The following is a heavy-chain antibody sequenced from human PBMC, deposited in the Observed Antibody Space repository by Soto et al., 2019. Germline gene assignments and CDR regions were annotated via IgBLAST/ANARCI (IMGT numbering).Heavy chain of an antibody. CDR3: ARKRIFYGEAYYMDV. Sequence: GASVKVSFKASGYTFTSYGISWVRQAPGQGLEWMGWISAYNGNTNYAQKLQGRVTMTTDTSTSTAYMELRSLRSDDTAVYYCARKRIFYGEAYYMDVWGKGTTVTVSS. J-gene: IGHJ6*03. CDR2: ISAYNGNT. CDR1: GYTFTSYG. D-gene: IGHD4-17*01. V-gene: IGHV1-18*01.